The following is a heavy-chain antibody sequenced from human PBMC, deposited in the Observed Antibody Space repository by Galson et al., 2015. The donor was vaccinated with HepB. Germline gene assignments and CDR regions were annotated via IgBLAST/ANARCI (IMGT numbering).Heavy chain of an antibody. CDR1: GFTFSTYA. CDR3: VEGDNYGSGGQYGWLAS. CDR2: VSNDGDTR. D-gene: IGHD3-10*01. J-gene: IGHJ5*01. Sequence: SLRLSCAASGFTFSTYAMHWVRQAPGKGLGWVAVVSNDGDTRYYADAVRGRFTISRNNSKNTLSLEMNGLRAEDAAIYYCVEGDNYGSGGQYGWLASWGQGILVTVSS. V-gene: IGHV3-30*04.